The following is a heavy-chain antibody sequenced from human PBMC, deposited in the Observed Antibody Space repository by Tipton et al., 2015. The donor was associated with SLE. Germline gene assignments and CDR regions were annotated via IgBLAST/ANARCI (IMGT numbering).Heavy chain of an antibody. Sequence: TLSLTCTVSGGSISRGGYYWSWIRQHPGKGLEWIGYIYYRGSTYYNPSLKSRVTISVDTSKNQFSLKLSSVTAADTAVYYCARDRVVVMGFDPWGQGTLVTVSS. J-gene: IGHJ5*02. CDR2: IYYRGST. V-gene: IGHV4-31*03. CDR1: GGSISRGGYY. CDR3: ARDRVVVMGFDP. D-gene: IGHD3-22*01.